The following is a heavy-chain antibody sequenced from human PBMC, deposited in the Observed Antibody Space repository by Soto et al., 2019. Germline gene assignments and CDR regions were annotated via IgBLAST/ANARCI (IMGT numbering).Heavy chain of an antibody. Sequence: EVQLVESGGGLVQPGGSLRLSCAGSGFTFSGYWMHWVRQAPGKGPVWVSRLNPNGTFTTNADSVKGRFTISRDNAKNAVYVPMKRLSTDGTGVFLCERGGDLLNYWGLFYSWGQGTLVTVSS. J-gene: IGHJ4*02. D-gene: IGHD3-9*01. CDR1: GFTFSGYW. CDR2: LNPNGTFT. V-gene: IGHV3-74*02. CDR3: ERGGDLLNYWGLFYS.